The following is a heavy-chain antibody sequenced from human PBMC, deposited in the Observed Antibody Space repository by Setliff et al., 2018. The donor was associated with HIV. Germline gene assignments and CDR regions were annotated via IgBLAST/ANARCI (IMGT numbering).Heavy chain of an antibody. Sequence: SETLSLTCTVSGGSISSSSYYWGWIRQPPGKGLEWIGSIYYSGSTYYNPSLKSRVTISVGTSKNQFSLKLSSVTAADTAVYYCATVLMAYAIGGRYFQHWGQGTLVTVSS. CDR2: IYYSGST. J-gene: IGHJ1*01. CDR1: GGSISSSSYY. CDR3: ATVLMAYAIGGRYFQH. V-gene: IGHV4-39*01. D-gene: IGHD2-8*01.